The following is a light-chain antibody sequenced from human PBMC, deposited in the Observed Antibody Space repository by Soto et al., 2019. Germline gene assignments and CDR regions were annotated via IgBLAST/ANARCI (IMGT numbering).Light chain of an antibody. J-gene: IGKJ4*01. V-gene: IGKV1-9*01. CDR3: QQLNNYVT. Sequence: DIQLTQSPSFLSASVGDRVTITCRASQGITGHLAWYQQKPGEAPKLLISTTSALQTGVPSRFSGSGSGTEFTLTISSLQPEDFATYYCQQLNNYVTFGGGTKVEI. CDR1: QGITGH. CDR2: TTS.